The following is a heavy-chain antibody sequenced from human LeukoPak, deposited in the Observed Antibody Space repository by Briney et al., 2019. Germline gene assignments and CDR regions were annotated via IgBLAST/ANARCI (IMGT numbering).Heavy chain of an antibody. CDR3: ASFGSGYGFDY. J-gene: IGHJ4*02. Sequence: SGTLSLTCTVSGGSISSGDYYWSWIRQPPGKGLEWIGYIYYSGSTYYNPSLKSRVTISVDTSKNQFSLKLSSVTAADTAVYYCASFGSGYGFDYWGQGTLVTVSS. D-gene: IGHD5-12*01. CDR2: IYYSGST. V-gene: IGHV4-30-4*01. CDR1: GGSISSGDYY.